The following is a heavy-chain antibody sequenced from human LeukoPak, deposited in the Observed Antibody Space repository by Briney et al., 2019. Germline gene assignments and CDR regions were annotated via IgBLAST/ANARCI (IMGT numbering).Heavy chain of an antibody. CDR1: GFTFSSYA. Sequence: GGSLRLSCAASGFTFSSYAMHWVRQAPGKGLEWVAVISYDGSNKYYADSVKGRFTISRDNSKNTLYLQMNSLRAEDTAVYYCARQRTHSSGWTKVGAFDIWGQGTMVTVSS. CDR3: ARQRTHSSGWTKVGAFDI. V-gene: IGHV3-30*04. CDR2: ISYDGSNK. D-gene: IGHD6-19*01. J-gene: IGHJ3*02.